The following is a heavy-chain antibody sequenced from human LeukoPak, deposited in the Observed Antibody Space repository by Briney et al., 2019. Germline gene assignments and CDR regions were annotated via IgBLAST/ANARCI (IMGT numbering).Heavy chain of an antibody. D-gene: IGHD3-22*01. Sequence: SETLSLTCAVSSASVTSHYWAWIRQPAGKGLEWVGRVHFSGSTNDNPSLRRGVAISLDNSKKELSLTLKSVSAADTAVYYCTRDESSRDDSGGYHYWGRGVLVTVSS. CDR2: VHFSGST. CDR3: TRDESSRDDSGGYHY. J-gene: IGHJ4*02. V-gene: IGHV4-4*07. CDR1: SASVTSHY.